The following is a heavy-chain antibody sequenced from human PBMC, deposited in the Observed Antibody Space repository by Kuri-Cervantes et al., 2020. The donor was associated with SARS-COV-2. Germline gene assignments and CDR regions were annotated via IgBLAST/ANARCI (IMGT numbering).Heavy chain of an antibody. D-gene: IGHD3-22*01. V-gene: IGHV3-30-3*01. CDR3: ARETRDSSGYYRLSLDY. Sequence: GGSLRLSCAASGFTFSSYAMHWVRQAPGKGLEWVAVVSYDGSKKCYADSEKGRFTISRDNAKNSLYLQMNSLRAEDTAVYYCARETRDSSGYYRLSLDYWGQGTLVTVSS. J-gene: IGHJ4*02. CDR1: GFTFSSYA. CDR2: VSYDGSKK.